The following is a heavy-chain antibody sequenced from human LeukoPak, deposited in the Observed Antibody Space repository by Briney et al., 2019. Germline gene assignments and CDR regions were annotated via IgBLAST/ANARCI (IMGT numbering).Heavy chain of an antibody. CDR1: RFTFSDHY. V-gene: IGHV3-72*01. CDR2: TRNKANSYTT. J-gene: IGHJ4*02. D-gene: IGHD3-10*01. Sequence: GGSLRLSCAVSRFTFSDHYMDWVRQAPGKGLEWVGRTRNKANSYTTEYAASVKGRFTISRDDSKQSLYLQMNSLKIEDTAVYYCARVGGSGSYQPFDFWGQGTLVTVSS. CDR3: ARVGGSGSYQPFDF.